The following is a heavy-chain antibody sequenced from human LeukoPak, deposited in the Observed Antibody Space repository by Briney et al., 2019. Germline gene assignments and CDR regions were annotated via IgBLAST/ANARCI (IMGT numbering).Heavy chain of an antibody. CDR2: IIPILGIA. Sequence: VASVKVSCKASGYTFTRYDINWVRQAPGQGLEWMGRIIPILGIANYAQKFQGRVTITADKSTSTAYMELSSLRSEDTAVYYCARSSHYYDSSDLNWFDPWGQGTLVTVSS. CDR1: GYTFTRYD. CDR3: ARSSHYYDSSDLNWFDP. V-gene: IGHV1-69*04. J-gene: IGHJ5*02. D-gene: IGHD3-22*01.